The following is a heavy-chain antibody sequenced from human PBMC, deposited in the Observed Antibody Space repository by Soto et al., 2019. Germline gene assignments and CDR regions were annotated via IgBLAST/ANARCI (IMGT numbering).Heavy chain of an antibody. CDR3: AHIGTLTGSYREWYFDL. D-gene: IGHD3-9*01. CDR2: IYWDDDK. Sequence: QITLKESGPTLVKPTQTLTLTCTFSGFSLSTSGVGVGWIRQPPGKALEWLALIYWDDDKRYSPSLKSRLTITKXHPENXXVLTMPNMDPVDTATYYCAHIGTLTGSYREWYFDLWGRGTLVTVSS. J-gene: IGHJ2*01. CDR1: GFSLSTSGVG. V-gene: IGHV2-5*02.